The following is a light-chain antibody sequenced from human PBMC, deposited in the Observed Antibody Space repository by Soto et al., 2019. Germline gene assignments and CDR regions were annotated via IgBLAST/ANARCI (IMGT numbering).Light chain of an antibody. V-gene: IGLV2-11*01. J-gene: IGLJ2*01. CDR1: SSDVGGYNY. Sequence: SALTQPRSVSGSPGQSVTISCTGTSSDVGGYNYVSWYQQHPGKAPKLIIYDVSKRPSGVPDRFSGSKSGDTASLTISGLQAEDEADYYCCSYATTYTWVFGGGTKLTVL. CDR2: DVS. CDR3: CSYATTYTWV.